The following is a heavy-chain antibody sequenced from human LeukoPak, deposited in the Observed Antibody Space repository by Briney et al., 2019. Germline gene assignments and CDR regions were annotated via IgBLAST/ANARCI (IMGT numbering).Heavy chain of an antibody. Sequence: GGSLRLSCEASGFTLSTYWMNWVRQVPGKGLDWVANINPDGSGKRYVDSVKGRFTIARDNAKNSLYLQMNSLRAEDTAVYYCARDLLDSSGYHSDYWGQGTLVTVSS. CDR3: ARDLLDSSGYHSDY. V-gene: IGHV3-7*01. CDR1: GFTLSTYW. CDR2: INPDGSGK. D-gene: IGHD3-22*01. J-gene: IGHJ4*02.